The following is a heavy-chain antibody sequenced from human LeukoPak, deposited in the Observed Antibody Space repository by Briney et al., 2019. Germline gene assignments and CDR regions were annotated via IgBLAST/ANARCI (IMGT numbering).Heavy chain of an antibody. Sequence: NPSETLSLTCVVSGGSISSGSDSWSWIRQPPGKGLEWMGHIYHSGSASYNPSLRSRVTISVDTSKNQFSLKLTSVTAADTAVYYCARGDAFDYWGQGTLVTVSS. J-gene: IGHJ4*02. V-gene: IGHV4-30-2*01. CDR2: IYHSGSA. D-gene: IGHD5-24*01. CDR1: GGSISSGSDS. CDR3: ARGDAFDY.